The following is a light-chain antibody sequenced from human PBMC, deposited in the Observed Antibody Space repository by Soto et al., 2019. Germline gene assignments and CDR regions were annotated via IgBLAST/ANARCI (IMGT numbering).Light chain of an antibody. CDR3: AAWDDNLSTCV. V-gene: IGLV1-47*01. CDR2: RNN. J-gene: IGLJ1*01. Sequence: QAVLTQPPSASGTPGQRVSISCSGYSSSIGTNFVYWYQQLPGTAPKVLIHRNNQRPSGVPDRFSGSKFGTSASLAIRGLRSQEEADYYCAAWDDNLSTCVFGSGSKVTGL. CDR1: SSSIGTNF.